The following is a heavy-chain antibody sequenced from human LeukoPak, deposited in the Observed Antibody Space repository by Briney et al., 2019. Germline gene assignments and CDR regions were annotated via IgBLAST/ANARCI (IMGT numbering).Heavy chain of an antibody. J-gene: IGHJ4*02. V-gene: IGHV4-31*03. CDR3: ARDYGSGSFDY. CDR1: GSSISSGGYY. Sequence: SQTLSLTCTVSGSSISSGGYYWSWIRQHPGKGLDWIGYIYYSGSTYYNPSLKSRVTISVDTPKNQFSLKLSSVTAADTAVYYCARDYGSGSFDYWGQGTLVTVSS. CDR2: IYYSGST. D-gene: IGHD3-10*01.